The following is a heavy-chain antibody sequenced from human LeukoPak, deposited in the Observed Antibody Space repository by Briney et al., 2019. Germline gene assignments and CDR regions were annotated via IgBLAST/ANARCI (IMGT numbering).Heavy chain of an antibody. J-gene: IGHJ6*04. CDR3: ARNRMDV. CDR1: GGSFSGYY. CDR2: INHSGST. Sequence: SETLSLTCAVYGGSFSGYYWSWIRQPPGKGLEWIGEINHSGSTNYNPSLKSRVTISVDTSKNQFSRKLSSVTAADTAVYYCARNRMDVWGKGTTVTVSS. V-gene: IGHV4-34*01.